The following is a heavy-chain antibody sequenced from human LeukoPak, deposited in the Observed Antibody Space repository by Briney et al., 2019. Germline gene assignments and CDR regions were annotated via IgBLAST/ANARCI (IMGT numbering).Heavy chain of an antibody. V-gene: IGHV3-11*06. J-gene: IGHJ4*02. Sequence: GGSLRLSCAASGLTFSDYYMSWIRQAPGKGLEWVSSISTSSSYIYYADSVKGRFTISRDNAKNSLYLQMNSLRAEDTAVYYCARACGGDCYLSDYWGQGTLVTVSP. CDR2: ISTSSSYI. CDR1: GLTFSDYY. CDR3: ARACGGDCYLSDY. D-gene: IGHD2-21*02.